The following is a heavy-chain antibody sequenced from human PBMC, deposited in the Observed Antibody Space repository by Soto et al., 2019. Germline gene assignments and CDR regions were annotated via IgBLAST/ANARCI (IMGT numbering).Heavy chain of an antibody. D-gene: IGHD3-3*01. CDR1: GFSFAGYA. CDR3: AKTQTFNGYYGGFDA. Sequence: DVQLWESGGGFVQPGGSLRLSCAATGFSFAGYALTWVRQAPGKGLEWISAVSGGGASTYYADSVRGRFSISRDVSGNMIYLQLNRLTAGDTATYYCAKTQTFNGYYGGFDAWGQGTRVTVSS. V-gene: IGHV3-23*01. CDR2: VSGGGAST. J-gene: IGHJ4*02.